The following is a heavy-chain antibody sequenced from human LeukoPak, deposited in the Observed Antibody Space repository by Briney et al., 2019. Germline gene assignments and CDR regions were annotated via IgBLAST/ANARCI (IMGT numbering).Heavy chain of an antibody. CDR2: ISAYNGNT. CDR3: ARDPSIAAAGTNLDDY. J-gene: IGHJ4*02. V-gene: IGHV1-18*01. CDR1: GYTFTSYG. D-gene: IGHD6-13*01. Sequence: GASVKVSCKASGYTFTSYGISWVRQAPGQGLEWMGWISAYNGNTNYAQKLQGRVTMTKDTSTSTAYMELRSLRSDDTAVYYCARDPSIAAAGTNLDDYWGQGTLVTVSS.